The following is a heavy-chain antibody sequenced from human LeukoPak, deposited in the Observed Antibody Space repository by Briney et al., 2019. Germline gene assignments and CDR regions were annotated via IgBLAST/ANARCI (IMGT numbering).Heavy chain of an antibody. J-gene: IGHJ4*02. CDR1: GFTFSSYA. CDR3: AKISRFLEWLPTFDY. V-gene: IGHV3-23*01. D-gene: IGHD3-3*01. Sequence: RPGGSLRLSCAASGFTFSSYAMSWVRQAPGKGLEWVSAISGSGGSTYYADSVKGRFTISRDNSKNTLYLQMNSLRAEDTAVYYCAKISRFLEWLPTFDYWGQGTLVTVSS. CDR2: ISGSGGST.